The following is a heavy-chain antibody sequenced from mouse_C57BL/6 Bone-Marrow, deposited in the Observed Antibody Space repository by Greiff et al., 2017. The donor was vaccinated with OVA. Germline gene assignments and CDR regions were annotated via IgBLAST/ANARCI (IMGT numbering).Heavy chain of an antibody. J-gene: IGHJ2*01. CDR3: ARLPPY. CDR2: IDPEDGET. Sequence: VQLQESGAELVKPGASVKLSCTASGFNFTDYYMHWVKQRTEPGLEWIGRIDPEDGETKYDPKFQGKATITADTSSNTAYLQLSSLTSEDTAVYYCARLPPYWGQGTTLTVSA. CDR1: GFNFTDYY. V-gene: IGHV14-2*01.